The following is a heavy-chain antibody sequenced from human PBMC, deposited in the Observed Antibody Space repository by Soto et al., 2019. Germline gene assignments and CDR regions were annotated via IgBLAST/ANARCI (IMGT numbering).Heavy chain of an antibody. CDR1: GFTFSSYW. CDR2: ISGSGGST. D-gene: IGHD2-2*01. V-gene: IGHV3-23*04. Sequence: EVQLVESGGGLVQPGRSLRLSCAASGFTFSSYWMNWVRQAPGKGLEWVSAISGSGGSTYYADSVKGRFTISRDNSKNTLYLQMNSLRAEDTAVYYCAKVGGYCSSTSCPSDYFDYWGQGTLVTVSS. J-gene: IGHJ4*02. CDR3: AKVGGYCSSTSCPSDYFDY.